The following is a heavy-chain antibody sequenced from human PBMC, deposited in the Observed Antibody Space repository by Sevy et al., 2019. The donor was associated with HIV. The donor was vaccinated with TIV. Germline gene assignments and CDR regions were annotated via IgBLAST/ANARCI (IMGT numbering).Heavy chain of an antibody. CDR1: GFTFDDYA. J-gene: IGHJ4*02. CDR2: ISWNSDNI. D-gene: IGHD6-13*01. V-gene: IGHV3-9*01. CDR3: VKDIGASGARNYFDY. Sequence: GGSLRLSCAASGFTFDDYAMHWVRQGPGKGLEWVSGISWNSDNIGYADSVKGRFTVSRDNAKNSLHLQMNSLRVEDTALYYCVKDIGASGARNYFDYWGQGTLVTVSS.